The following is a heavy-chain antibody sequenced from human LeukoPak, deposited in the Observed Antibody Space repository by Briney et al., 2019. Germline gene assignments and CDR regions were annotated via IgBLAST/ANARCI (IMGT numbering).Heavy chain of an antibody. Sequence: GGSLRLSCAASGCTFSNYAIHWVRQAPGKGLEWVTLFSYDGNSKYYTDSVKGRFTISRDNSKNTLYLQMNSLRADDSAVYYCARGKGQDSGYDYFLDYWGQGTLVTVSS. J-gene: IGHJ4*02. CDR2: FSYDGNSK. V-gene: IGHV3-30-3*01. CDR1: GCTFSNYA. CDR3: ARGKGQDSGYDYFLDY. D-gene: IGHD5-12*01.